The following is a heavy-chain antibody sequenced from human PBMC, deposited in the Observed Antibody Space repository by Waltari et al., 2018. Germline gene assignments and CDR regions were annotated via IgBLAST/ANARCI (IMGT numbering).Heavy chain of an antibody. CDR3: GRSWGAVDY. CDR2: IGSSGSTI. CDR1: GFTFRKYY. V-gene: IGHV3-11*01. Sequence: QVQLVESGGGWVKPGGSLRLSCAASGFTFRKYYMTWIRQAPGKGLEWVSYIGSSGSTIYYADSVRGRFIISRDNAKNALYLQMNSLRAEDTVVYYCGRSWGAVDYWGQGTLVTVSS. D-gene: IGHD1-26*01. J-gene: IGHJ4*02.